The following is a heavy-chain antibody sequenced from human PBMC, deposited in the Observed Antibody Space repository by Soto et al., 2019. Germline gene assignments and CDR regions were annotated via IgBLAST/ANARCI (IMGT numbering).Heavy chain of an antibody. Sequence: QVQLVQSGAEVKKPGSSVKVSCKASGGSFSSYTISWVRQAPGQGLEWMGRIIPILGIPNYAQKFQGRVTITADISTSTAHMELSSLRSEDTAVYYCVRVIGAFDIWGQGTMVIVSS. CDR2: IIPILGIP. CDR3: VRVIGAFDI. J-gene: IGHJ3*02. D-gene: IGHD3-10*01. V-gene: IGHV1-69*02. CDR1: GGSFSSYT.